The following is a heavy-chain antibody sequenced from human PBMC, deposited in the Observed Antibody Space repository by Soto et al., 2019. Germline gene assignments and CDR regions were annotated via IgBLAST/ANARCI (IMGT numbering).Heavy chain of an antibody. CDR3: ARGRYKRGSLDAFDI. J-gene: IGHJ3*02. V-gene: IGHV1-2*04. CDR2: INPNSGGT. D-gene: IGHD2-15*01. CDR1: GYTFTGYY. Sequence: QVQLVQSGAEVKKPGASVKVSCKASGYTFTGYYMHWVRQAPGQGLEWMGWINPNSGGTNYAQKFQGWVTMTRDTSISTAYMELSRLRSDDTAVYYCARGRYKRGSLDAFDIWGQGTMVTVSS.